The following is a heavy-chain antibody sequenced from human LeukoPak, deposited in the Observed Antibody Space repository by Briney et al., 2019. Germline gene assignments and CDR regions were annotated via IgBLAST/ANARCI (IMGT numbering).Heavy chain of an antibody. Sequence: PGGSLRLSCAASGFTFSTYWMHWVRQVPGKGLEWVAFVRSDGGIKYYADSVKGRFTISRDNSRTTVYLQMNSLRAEDTAVYHCAKDLPAAYFDYWGQGTLVTVSS. CDR2: VRSDGGIK. CDR3: AKDLPAAYFDY. CDR1: GFTFSTYW. V-gene: IGHV3-30*02. J-gene: IGHJ4*02. D-gene: IGHD2-2*01.